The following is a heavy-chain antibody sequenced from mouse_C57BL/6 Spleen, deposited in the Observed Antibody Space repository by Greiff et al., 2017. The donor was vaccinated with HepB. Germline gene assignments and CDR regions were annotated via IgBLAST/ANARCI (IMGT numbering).Heavy chain of an antibody. D-gene: IGHD2-1*01. CDR1: GFSLTSYG. V-gene: IGHV2-5*01. CDR3: AKNWDGNYVNYYAMDY. Sequence: VKLQQSGPGLVQPSQSLSITCTVSGFSLTSYGVHWVRQSPGKGLEWLGVIWRGGSTDYNAAFMSRLSITKDNSKSQVFFKMNSLQADDTAIYYCAKNWDGNYVNYYAMDYWGQGTSVTVSS. CDR2: IWRGGST. J-gene: IGHJ4*01.